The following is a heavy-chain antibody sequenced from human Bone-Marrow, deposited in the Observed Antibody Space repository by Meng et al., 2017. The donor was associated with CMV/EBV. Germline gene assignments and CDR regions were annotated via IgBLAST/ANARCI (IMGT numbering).Heavy chain of an antibody. Sequence: SVKVSCKASGGTFSSYTISWVRQAPGQGLEWMGRIIPILGIANSAQKFQGRVTITADKSTSTAYIELSSLRSEDTAVYYCARVGEGYFDYWGQGTLVTVSS. CDR3: ARVGEGYFDY. J-gene: IGHJ4*02. V-gene: IGHV1-69*02. D-gene: IGHD3-10*01. CDR2: IIPILGIA. CDR1: GGTFSSYT.